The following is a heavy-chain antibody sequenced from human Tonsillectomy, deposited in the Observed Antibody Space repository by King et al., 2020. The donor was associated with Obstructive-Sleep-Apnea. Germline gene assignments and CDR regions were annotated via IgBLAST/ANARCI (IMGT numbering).Heavy chain of an antibody. CDR3: AKFPSSRDAFHI. D-gene: IGHD6-13*01. CDR2: IRYDGSNK. J-gene: IGHJ3*02. Sequence: QLVQSGGGVVQPGRSLRLSCAASGFTFSSYGMHWVRQAPGKGLEWVAFIRYDGSNKYYADSVKDRFTISRDNSKNTLYLQMNSLRAEDTAVYYCAKFPSSRDAFHIWGQGTVVTVSS. CDR1: GFTFSSYG. V-gene: IGHV3-30*02.